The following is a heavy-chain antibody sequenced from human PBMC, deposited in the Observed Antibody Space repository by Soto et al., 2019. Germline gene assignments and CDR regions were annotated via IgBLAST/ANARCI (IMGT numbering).Heavy chain of an antibody. CDR2: IRNKVNSYTT. Sequence: EVQLVESGGGLVQPGGSLRLSCAVSGITFSDHYMDWVRQAPGKGLEWVGRIRNKVNSYTTEYAASVKGRFSISRDDSKNSLYLQMNSLKTADTAVYYCAREGIADSGAFDIWGQGTMVTVSS. CDR3: AREGIADSGAFDI. V-gene: IGHV3-72*01. J-gene: IGHJ3*02. D-gene: IGHD2-21*02. CDR1: GITFSDHY.